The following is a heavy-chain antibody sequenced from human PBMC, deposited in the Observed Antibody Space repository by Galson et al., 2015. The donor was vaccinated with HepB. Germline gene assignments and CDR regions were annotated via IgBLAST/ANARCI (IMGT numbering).Heavy chain of an antibody. CDR1: GFSLNTYG. CDR2: LWFDESRK. Sequence: SLRLSCAVSGFSLNTYGIHWVRQAPGKGLEWVAVLWFDESRKYFAESVEGRFSLSRDGSKNTIYLQMNSLRVEDTAVYFCAKDLSTGDTSGWLHAWGQGTLVTVS. V-gene: IGHV3-33*03. D-gene: IGHD1-26*01. CDR3: AKDLSTGDTSGWLHA. J-gene: IGHJ5*02.